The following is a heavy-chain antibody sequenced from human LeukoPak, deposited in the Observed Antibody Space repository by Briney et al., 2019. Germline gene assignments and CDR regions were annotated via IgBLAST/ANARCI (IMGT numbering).Heavy chain of an antibody. CDR3: ARLMEYYGSGSYYKIIDY. CDR1: GGSISSSNYY. Sequence: SETLSLTCTVSGGSISSSNYYWGWIRQPPGKGLEWIGSISYSGTTYYNPSLKSRVTISVATSKNQFSLKLSSVTAADTAVCYCARLMEYYGSGSYYKIIDYWGQGTLVTVSS. D-gene: IGHD3-10*01. V-gene: IGHV4-39*01. CDR2: ISYSGTT. J-gene: IGHJ4*02.